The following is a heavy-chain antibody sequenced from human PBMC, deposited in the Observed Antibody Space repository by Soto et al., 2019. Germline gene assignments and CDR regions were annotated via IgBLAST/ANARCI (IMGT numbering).Heavy chain of an antibody. D-gene: IGHD3-22*01. J-gene: IGHJ4*02. CDR2: IWYDGNSK. CDR1: GFTFTSYG. Sequence: GGSLRLSCAASGFTFTSYGMHWVRQAPGKGLEWVAGIWYDGNSKYYEDSVKGRFTISRDNSKNTLYLEMNSLRGDDTAVYYCARENYYDTSGLDYWGQGTLVTVSS. CDR3: ARENYYDTSGLDY. V-gene: IGHV3-33*01.